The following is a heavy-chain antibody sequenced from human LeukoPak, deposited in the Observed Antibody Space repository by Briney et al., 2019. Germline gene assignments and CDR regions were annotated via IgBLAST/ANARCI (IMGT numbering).Heavy chain of an antibody. V-gene: IGHV3-48*01. CDR2: ISSSSSTI. CDR3: ARGGGITIFGVITH. D-gene: IGHD3-3*01. J-gene: IGHJ4*02. Sequence: GGSLRLSCAASGFTFSSYEMNWVRQAPGKGLEWVSYISSSSSTIYYADSVKGRFTISRDDSKNMMYLQMNSLRAEDTAVYYCARGGGITIFGVITHWGQGTLVTVSS. CDR1: GFTFSSYE.